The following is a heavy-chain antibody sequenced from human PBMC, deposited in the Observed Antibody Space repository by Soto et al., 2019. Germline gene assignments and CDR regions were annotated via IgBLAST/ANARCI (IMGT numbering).Heavy chain of an antibody. CDR3: AGDPQESVAGLFDY. V-gene: IGHV1-3*01. CDR2: INAGNGNT. CDR1: GYTFTIYA. Sequence: QVQLVQSGAEVKKPGASVKVSCKASGYTFTIYAMHWVRQAPGQRLEWMGWINAGNGNTKYSQKFQGRVTITRDTSARTAYMELSSLRSEDTAVYYCAGDPQESVAGLFDYWGQGTLVTVSS. D-gene: IGHD2-15*01. J-gene: IGHJ4*02.